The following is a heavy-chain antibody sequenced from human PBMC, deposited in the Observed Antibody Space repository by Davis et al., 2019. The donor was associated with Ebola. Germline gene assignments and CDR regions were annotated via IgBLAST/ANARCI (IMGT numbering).Heavy chain of an antibody. D-gene: IGHD3-3*01. CDR3: ARAVLWSGYEWFDP. Sequence: GGSLRLSCAASGFTFSSYSMNWVRQAPGKGLEWVSYISSSSSTIYYADSVKGRFTISRDNAKNSLYLQMNSLRDEDTAVYYCARAVLWSGYEWFDPWGQGTLVTVSS. V-gene: IGHV3-48*02. J-gene: IGHJ5*02. CDR1: GFTFSSYS. CDR2: ISSSSSTI.